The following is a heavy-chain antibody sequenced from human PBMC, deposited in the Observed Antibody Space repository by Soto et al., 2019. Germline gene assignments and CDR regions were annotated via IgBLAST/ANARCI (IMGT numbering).Heavy chain of an antibody. D-gene: IGHD5-12*01. CDR2: INHSGST. CDR1: GGSFSGYY. CDR3: ARRYSGYDFDY. V-gene: IGHV4-34*01. Sequence: QVQLQQWGAGLLKPSETLSLTGAVYGGSFSGYYWSWIRQPPGKGLEWIGEINHSGSTNYNPSLKSRVTISVDTSKNQFSLKLSSVTAADTAVYYCARRYSGYDFDYWGQGTLVTVSS. J-gene: IGHJ4*02.